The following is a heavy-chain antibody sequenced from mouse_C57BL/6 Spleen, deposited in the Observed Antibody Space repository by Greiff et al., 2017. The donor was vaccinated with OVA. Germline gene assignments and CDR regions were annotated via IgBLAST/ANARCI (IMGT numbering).Heavy chain of an antibody. CDR3: ARKGDGSSPLDY. Sequence: QVQLQQPGAELVKPGASVKLSCKASGYTFTSYWMHWVKQRPGRGLEWIGRIHPNSGSTNYNEKFKSKATLTVDKSSSTAYMQLSSLTSEDSAVYYCARKGDGSSPLDYWGQGTTLTVSS. D-gene: IGHD1-1*01. CDR1: GYTFTSYW. J-gene: IGHJ2*01. CDR2: IHPNSGST. V-gene: IGHV1-62-3*01.